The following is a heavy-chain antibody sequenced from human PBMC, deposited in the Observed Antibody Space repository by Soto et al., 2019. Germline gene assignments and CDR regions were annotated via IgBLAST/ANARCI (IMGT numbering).Heavy chain of an antibody. Sequence: SETLSLTCAVYGGSFSGYYWSWIRQPPGKGLEWIGEINHSGSTNYNPSLKSRVTISVDTSKNQFSLKLSSVTAADTAMYYCARVAAYYYYGMDVWGQGTTVTVSS. J-gene: IGHJ6*02. CDR2: INHSGST. V-gene: IGHV4-34*01. CDR1: GGSFSGYY. CDR3: ARVAAYYYYGMDV.